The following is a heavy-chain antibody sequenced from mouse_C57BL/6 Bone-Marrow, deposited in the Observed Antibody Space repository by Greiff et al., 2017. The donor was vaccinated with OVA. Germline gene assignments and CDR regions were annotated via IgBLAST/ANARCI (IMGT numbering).Heavy chain of an antibody. CDR3: ASPLSAYAMDY. V-gene: IGHV5-12*01. J-gene: IGHJ4*01. CDR1: GFTFSDYY. CDR2: ISNGGGST. Sequence: EVKLVESGGGLVQPGGSLKLSCAASGFTFSDYYMYWVRQTPEKRLEWVAYISNGGGSTYYPDTVKGRFTISRDNAKNTLYLQMSRLKSEDTAMYYCASPLSAYAMDYWGQGTSVTVSS. D-gene: IGHD2-3*01.